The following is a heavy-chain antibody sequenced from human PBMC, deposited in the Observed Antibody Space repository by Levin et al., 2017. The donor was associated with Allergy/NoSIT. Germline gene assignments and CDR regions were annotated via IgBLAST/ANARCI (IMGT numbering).Heavy chain of an antibody. J-gene: IGHJ5*02. CDR3: VRGGNRANYDWFDT. V-gene: IGHV5-51*01. Sequence: PGGSLRLSCKTSGYSFASFWLGWVRQTPGKGLEYVGVIFPRDSDTRYSPSLQGHVAISADASTNTAYLQWSSLKASDTAIYFCVRGGNRANYDWFDTWGQGTQVTVSS. CDR2: IFPRDSDT. D-gene: IGHD1-14*01. CDR1: GYSFASFW.